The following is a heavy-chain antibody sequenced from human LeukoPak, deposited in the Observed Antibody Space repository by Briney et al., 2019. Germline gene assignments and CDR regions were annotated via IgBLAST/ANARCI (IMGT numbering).Heavy chain of an antibody. Sequence: PSETLSLTCTVSGGSIISSDYHWGWVRQPPGKGLEWIGTNSYSGNTDYNPSLRSRVTISVDTSNNQFSLRLGSVTAADTAVYHCARHCCSGPAKRVFDIWGQGTMVTVSS. V-gene: IGHV4-39*01. CDR1: GGSIISSDYH. J-gene: IGHJ3*02. CDR3: ARHCCSGPAKRVFDI. CDR2: NSYSGNT. D-gene: IGHD2-15*01.